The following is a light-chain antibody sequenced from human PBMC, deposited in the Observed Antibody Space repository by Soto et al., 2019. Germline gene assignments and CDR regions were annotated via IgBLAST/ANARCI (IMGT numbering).Light chain of an antibody. Sequence: QSALTQPASVSGSPGQSITISCTGTSSDVGGYNYVSWYQQHPGKAPKLMIYEVSNRPSGVSNRFSGSKSGNTASLTTSWLQAEDEADYYCSSYTSSSTGVFGTGTKLTVL. V-gene: IGLV2-14*01. J-gene: IGLJ1*01. CDR1: SSDVGGYNY. CDR3: SSYTSSSTGV. CDR2: EVS.